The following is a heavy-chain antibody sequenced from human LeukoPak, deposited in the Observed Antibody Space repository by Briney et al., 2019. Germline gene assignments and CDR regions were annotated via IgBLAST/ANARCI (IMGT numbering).Heavy chain of an antibody. J-gene: IGHJ4*02. Sequence: PSETLSLTCAVYGGSFSGYYWSWIRQPPGKGLEWIGEINHSGSTNYNPSLKSRVTISVDTSKNQFSLKLSSVTAADTAVYYCARSRVWSDYWGYFDYWGQGTLVTVSS. CDR1: GGSFSGYY. V-gene: IGHV4-34*01. D-gene: IGHD3-3*01. CDR3: ARSRVWSDYWGYFDY. CDR2: INHSGST.